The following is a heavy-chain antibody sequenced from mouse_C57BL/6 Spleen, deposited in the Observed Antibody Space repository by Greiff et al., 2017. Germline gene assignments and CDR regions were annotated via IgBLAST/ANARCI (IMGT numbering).Heavy chain of an antibody. CDR1: GYTFTSYW. Sequence: QVQLQQPGAELVKPGASVKVSCKASGYTFTSYWLHWVKQRPGQGLEWIGRIQPSDSDTNYNQKFKGTATLTVEKTSSTAYMQRSSLTSEDSAVYYCATDYDYDVLDYWGQGTTLTVSS. D-gene: IGHD2-4*01. J-gene: IGHJ2*01. V-gene: IGHV1-74*01. CDR2: IQPSDSDT. CDR3: ATDYDYDVLDY.